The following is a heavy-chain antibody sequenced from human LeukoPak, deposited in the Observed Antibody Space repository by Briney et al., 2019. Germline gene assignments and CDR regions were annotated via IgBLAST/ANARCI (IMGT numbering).Heavy chain of an antibody. Sequence: GGSLRLSCAASGFTVSSNYMSWVRQAPGKGLEWVSAISGSGGSTYYADSVKGRFTISRDNSKNTLYLQMNSLRAEDTAVYYCAKDSSGLYYFDYWGQGTLVTVSS. CDR2: ISGSGGST. D-gene: IGHD3-22*01. V-gene: IGHV3-23*01. CDR3: AKDSSGLYYFDY. CDR1: GFTVSSNY. J-gene: IGHJ4*02.